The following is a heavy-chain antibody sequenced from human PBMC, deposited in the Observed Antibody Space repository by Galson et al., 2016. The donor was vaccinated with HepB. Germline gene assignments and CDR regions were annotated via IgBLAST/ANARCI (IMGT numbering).Heavy chain of an antibody. CDR1: GFTVSSNY. CDR3: VRGENGMDV. Sequence: SLRLSCAASGFTVSSNYMSWVRQAPGKGLEWVSVICSGGNTYYADSVKGRFTISRDNSRDTLYLQMNSLRAEDTAVYYCVRGENGMDVWGQGTTVTVS. J-gene: IGHJ6*02. CDR2: ICSGGNT. V-gene: IGHV3-53*01.